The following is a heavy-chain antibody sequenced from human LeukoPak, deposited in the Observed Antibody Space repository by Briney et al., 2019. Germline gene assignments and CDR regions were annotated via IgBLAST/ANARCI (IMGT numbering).Heavy chain of an antibody. V-gene: IGHV4-59*01. CDR1: GGSISSYY. J-gene: IGHJ5*02. Sequence: PSETLSLTCTVSGGSISSYYWSWIRQPAGKGLEWIGYVYYSGSTTYNPSLKSRVTISVDTSKNQFSLKLSSVTAADTAVYYCARAPYTSGFYFFDPWGQGTLVTVSS. CDR3: ARAPYTSGFYFFDP. D-gene: IGHD3-22*01. CDR2: VYYSGST.